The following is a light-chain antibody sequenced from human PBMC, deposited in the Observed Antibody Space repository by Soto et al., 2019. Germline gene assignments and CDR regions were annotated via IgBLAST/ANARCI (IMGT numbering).Light chain of an antibody. CDR3: SSYVDSVNFLYV. Sequence: QSALTQPPSASGSPGQSVTISCTGTSSDVGGYNFVSWYQQRPGTAPKLMIYEVNKRPPGVPDRFSGSKSGNTASLTVSGLRAEDEADYDCSSYVDSVNFLYVFGTGTKVTVL. V-gene: IGLV2-8*01. J-gene: IGLJ1*01. CDR1: SSDVGGYNF. CDR2: EVN.